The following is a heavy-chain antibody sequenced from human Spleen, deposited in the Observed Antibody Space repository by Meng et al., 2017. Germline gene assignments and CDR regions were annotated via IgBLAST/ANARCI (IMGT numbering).Heavy chain of an antibody. D-gene: IGHD6-19*01. CDR2: IIPIFGTA. CDR1: GGTFSSYA. V-gene: IGHV1-69*13. CDR3: AKDKTWYSSDFDY. Sequence: SVKVSCKASGGTFSSYAISWVRQAPGQGLEWMGGIIPIFGTANYAQKFQGRVTITADESTSTAYMELSSLRSEDTAVYYCAKDKTWYSSDFDYWGQGTLVTVSS. J-gene: IGHJ4*02.